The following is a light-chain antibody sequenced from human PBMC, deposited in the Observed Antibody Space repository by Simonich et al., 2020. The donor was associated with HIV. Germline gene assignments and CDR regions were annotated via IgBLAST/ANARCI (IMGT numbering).Light chain of an antibody. CDR2: WTS. V-gene: IGKV4-1*01. J-gene: IGKJ1*01. Sequence: DIVMTQSPDSLAVSLGERATINCRSSQSVLYRSNNKNYLAWYQQKPGQPPKLLIYWTSTRESGVPDRFSGSGSGTDFTLTISSLQAEDVAVYYCQQYYSTPWTLGQGTKVEIK. CDR3: QQYYSTPWT. CDR1: QSVLYRSNNKNY.